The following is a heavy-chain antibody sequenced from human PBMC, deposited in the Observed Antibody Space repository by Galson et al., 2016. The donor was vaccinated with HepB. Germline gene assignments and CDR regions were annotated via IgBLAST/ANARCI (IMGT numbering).Heavy chain of an antibody. CDR1: GFIFSDHY. CDR2: VRDKPNSYIT. Sequence: SLRLSCATSGFIFSDHYLDWVRQAPGKGLEWIGRVRDKPNSYITEYAASVKGRFTISRADSESSMYLQMNDLKTEDSAVYYCARDVLDSSGYYYYLDYWGQGTLVTVSS. V-gene: IGHV3-72*01. J-gene: IGHJ4*02. D-gene: IGHD6-19*01. CDR3: ARDVLDSSGYYYYLDY.